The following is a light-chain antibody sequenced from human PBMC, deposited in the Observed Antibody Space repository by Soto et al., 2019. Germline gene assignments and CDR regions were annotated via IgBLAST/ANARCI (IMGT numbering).Light chain of an antibody. CDR3: QHYGSSPRRT. J-gene: IGKJ1*01. CDR1: QSVGSGS. V-gene: IGKV3-20*01. CDR2: GAS. Sequence: EIVLTQSPGTLSLSPGERATLSCRASQSVGSGSLAWYQQKPGQAPRLLIYGASSRATGIPDRFSGSGSGTDFTLTIRRLEPGDFAVYYCQHYGSSPRRTFGQGTKVEIK.